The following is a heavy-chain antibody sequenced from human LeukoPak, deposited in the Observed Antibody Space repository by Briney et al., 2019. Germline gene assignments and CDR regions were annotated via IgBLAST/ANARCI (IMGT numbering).Heavy chain of an antibody. V-gene: IGHV3-30*04. CDR1: RFTFSSYA. Sequence: GRSLRLSCAASRFTFSSYAMHWVRQAPGKGLEWVAVISYDGSNKYYADSVKGRFTISRDNSKNTLYLQMNSLRAEDTAVYYCAREIYDSSVEFDYWGQGTLVTVSS. CDR2: ISYDGSNK. D-gene: IGHD3-22*01. CDR3: AREIYDSSVEFDY. J-gene: IGHJ4*02.